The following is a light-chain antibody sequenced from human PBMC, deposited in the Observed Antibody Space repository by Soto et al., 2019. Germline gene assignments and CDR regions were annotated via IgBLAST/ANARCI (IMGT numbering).Light chain of an antibody. J-gene: IGKJ1*01. CDR1: QGISNS. V-gene: IGKV1-27*01. CDR2: AAS. Sequence: DIQMTQSPSSLSASVGDRVSITCRASQGISNSLAWYQQKPGKVPKLLIHAASTLQSGVPSRFSGSGSGTVFTLTISSLQPEDVATYYCQKYNSAPPTFGQGTKVEF. CDR3: QKYNSAPPT.